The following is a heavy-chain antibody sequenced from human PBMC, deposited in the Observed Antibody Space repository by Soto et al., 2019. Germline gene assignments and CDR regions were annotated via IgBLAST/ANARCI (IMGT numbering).Heavy chain of an antibody. V-gene: IGHV3-21*01. D-gene: IGHD2-21*01. CDR3: AIGGGDYNYFDH. CDR1: GFTFSSYS. J-gene: IGHJ4*02. CDR2: ISSSSSYI. Sequence: PGGSLRLSCAASGFTFSSYSMNWVRQAPGKGLEWVSSISSSSSYIYYADSVKGRFTISRDNAKNSLYLQMTSLRAEDTAVYYCAIGGGDYNYFDHWGQGILVTVSS.